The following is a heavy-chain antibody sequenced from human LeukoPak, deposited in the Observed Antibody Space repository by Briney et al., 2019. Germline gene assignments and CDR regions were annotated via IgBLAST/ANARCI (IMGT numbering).Heavy chain of an antibody. D-gene: IGHD2-15*01. V-gene: IGHV1-2*02. CDR3: ARDRGVDYCSGGSCSHYYYYMDV. CDR2: INPNSGGT. J-gene: IGHJ6*03. Sequence: ASVKVSCKASGYTFTGFYMHWVRQAPGQGLEWMGWINPNSGGTNYAQKFQGRVTMTRDTSISTAYMELSRLRSDDTAVYYCARDRGVDYCSGGSCSHYYYYMDVWGKGTTVTISS. CDR1: GYTFTGFY.